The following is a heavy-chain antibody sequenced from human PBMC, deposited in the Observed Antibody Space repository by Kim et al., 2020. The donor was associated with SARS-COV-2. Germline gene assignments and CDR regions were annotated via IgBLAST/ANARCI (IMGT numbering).Heavy chain of an antibody. V-gene: IGHV6-1*01. CDR3: AREGGGWSTNYFFDY. CDR2: TYYRSKWYN. J-gene: IGHJ4*02. CDR1: GDRVSSNSAA. D-gene: IGHD6-19*01. Sequence: SQTLSLTCAISGDRVSSNSAAWNWIRQSPSRGLEWLGKTYYRSKWYNTYAVSVKSRITINPDTSKNQFSLQLDSVTPEDTAVYFCAREGGGWSTNYFFDYWGQGTPVTVS.